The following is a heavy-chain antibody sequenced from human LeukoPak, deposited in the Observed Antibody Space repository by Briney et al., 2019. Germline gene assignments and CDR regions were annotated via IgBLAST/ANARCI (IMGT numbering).Heavy chain of an antibody. Sequence: PGRSLTLSCTASGFTLSRFAMHWVRQAPGKGLEWLVHMSDDGSEKHYVDSVRGRFTISRDTSKNTLYLEMTSLRTEDTAVYYCAREADSEYYRTVAYWGQGTMVTVS. J-gene: IGHJ4*02. CDR2: MSDDGSEK. CDR3: AREADSEYYRTVAY. V-gene: IGHV3-30-3*01. CDR1: GFTLSRFA. D-gene: IGHD2/OR15-2a*01.